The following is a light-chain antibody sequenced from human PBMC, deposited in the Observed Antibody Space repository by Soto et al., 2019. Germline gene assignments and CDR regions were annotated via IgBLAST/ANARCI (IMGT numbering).Light chain of an antibody. CDR2: AAS. Sequence: ETVLTQSPGTLSLSPGERATLSCRASQSLSSSYLAWYQQKPGQAPRLLIYAASRRATGIPDRFSGSGSGTDFTLTISSLEPEDVAVYYCQQCTSSPTFGQGTKVEMK. J-gene: IGKJ1*01. V-gene: IGKV3-20*01. CDR1: QSLSSSY. CDR3: QQCTSSPT.